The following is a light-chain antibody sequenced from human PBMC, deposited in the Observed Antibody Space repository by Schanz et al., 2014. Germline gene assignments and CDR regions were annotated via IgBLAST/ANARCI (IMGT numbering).Light chain of an antibody. Sequence: EIVMTQSPATLSVSPGERATLSCRASQSVSSNLAWYQQKPGQAPRLLIYGASKRATGIPDRFSGSGSGTDFTLTISSLEPEDFAVYYCQQRSNWLSTFGGGTKVEIK. CDR1: QSVSSN. CDR2: GAS. CDR3: QQRSNWLST. V-gene: IGKV3-11*01. J-gene: IGKJ4*01.